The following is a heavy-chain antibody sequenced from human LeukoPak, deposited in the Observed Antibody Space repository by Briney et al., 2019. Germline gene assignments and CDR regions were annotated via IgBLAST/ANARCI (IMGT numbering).Heavy chain of an antibody. J-gene: IGHJ4*02. CDR3: ARTRDGYNPFDY. D-gene: IGHD5-24*01. V-gene: IGHV1-69*04. Sequence: SVKVSCKASGGTFSSYAISWVRQAPGQGLEWMGRIIPILGIANYAQKFQGRVTITADKSTSTAYMELSSLRSEDTAVYYCARTRDGYNPFDYWGQGTLVTVSS. CDR1: GGTFSSYA. CDR2: IIPILGIA.